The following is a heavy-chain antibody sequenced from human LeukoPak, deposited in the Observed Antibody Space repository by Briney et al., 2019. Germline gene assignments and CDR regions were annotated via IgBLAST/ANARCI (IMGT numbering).Heavy chain of an antibody. CDR3: ARGIPYYYDSSGPGGGYWFDP. J-gene: IGHJ5*02. CDR2: INHSGST. Sequence: PSETLSLTCAVYGGSFSGYYWGWIRQPPGKGLEWIGEINHSGSTNYNPSLKSRVTISVDTSKNQFSLKLSSVTAADTAVYYCARGIPYYYDSSGPGGGYWFDPWGQGTLVTVSS. D-gene: IGHD3-22*01. V-gene: IGHV4-34*01. CDR1: GGSFSGYY.